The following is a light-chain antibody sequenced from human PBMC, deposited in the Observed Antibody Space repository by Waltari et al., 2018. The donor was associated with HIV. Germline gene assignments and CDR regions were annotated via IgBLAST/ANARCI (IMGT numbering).Light chain of an antibody. V-gene: IGKV4-1*01. J-gene: IGKJ1*01. CDR1: QSVLYTSNNKNY. Sequence: DIVMTQSPDSLVVSLGERATINCKSSQSVLYTSNNKNYLAWYQQKPGQPPKLLIYWASTRESGVPDRFSGSGSGTDFTLTISSLQAEDVAVYYCQQYYSSPPRWTFGQGTKVEIK. CDR2: WAS. CDR3: QQYYSSPPRWT.